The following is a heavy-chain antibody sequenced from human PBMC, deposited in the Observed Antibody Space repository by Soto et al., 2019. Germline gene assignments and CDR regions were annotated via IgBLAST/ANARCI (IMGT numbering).Heavy chain of an antibody. CDR3: AKGGSIVGPTRHFDY. CDR1: GFTFSSHA. CDR2: IRGSGVST. D-gene: IGHD1-26*01. Sequence: EVQLLESGGGFIQPGGSLRLSCAASGFTFSSHAMSWVRQAPGKGLEWVSGIRGSGVSTYYADSVKGRFTISRDTSKNTLYLQMNSLRAEDTAVYYCAKGGSIVGPTRHFDYWGQGTLVTVSS. V-gene: IGHV3-23*01. J-gene: IGHJ4*02.